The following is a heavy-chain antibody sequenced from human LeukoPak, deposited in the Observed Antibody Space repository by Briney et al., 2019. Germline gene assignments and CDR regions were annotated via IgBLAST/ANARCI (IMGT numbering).Heavy chain of an antibody. J-gene: IGHJ4*02. CDR1: GGSTSSYY. V-gene: IGHV4-59*01. CDR3: ARDSSLVPPVLVY. D-gene: IGHD2-2*01. CDR2: IYYTGTT. Sequence: SETLSLTCTDSGGSTSSYYWTWTRQPPGKGLEWIGHIYYTGTTTYNPSLNSRVTISRDTSKNHFSLKLTSVTPADTAVYYCARDSSLVPPVLVYWGQGTLAIVSS.